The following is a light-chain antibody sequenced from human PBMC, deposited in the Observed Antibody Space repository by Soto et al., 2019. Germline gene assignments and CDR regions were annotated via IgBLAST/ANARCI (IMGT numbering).Light chain of an antibody. J-gene: IGKJ1*01. CDR2: AAS. CDR1: QSLSNNY. Sequence: EVVLTQSPGTLSLSPGERATLSCRASQSLSNNYLAWYQQKPGQAPRLRIYAASSRATGIQDRFSGSGSGTDFTLTISRLEPEDFAVYYCQQYGSSGTFGQGTKVDIK. V-gene: IGKV3-20*01. CDR3: QQYGSSGT.